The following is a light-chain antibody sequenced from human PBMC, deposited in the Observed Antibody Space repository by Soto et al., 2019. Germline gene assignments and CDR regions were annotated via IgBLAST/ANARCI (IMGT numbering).Light chain of an antibody. V-gene: IGKV1-5*01. CDR3: QQYNSYPWT. J-gene: IGKJ1*01. CDR1: QSTSSW. Sequence: DIQMTQSPYTLSASVGDRVTITCRASQSTSSWLAWYQQKPGKAPKLLIYDASSLQTGVPSRFSGSGSGTEFTLTISSLQPDDFATYYCQQYNSYPWTFGQGTKVDIK. CDR2: DAS.